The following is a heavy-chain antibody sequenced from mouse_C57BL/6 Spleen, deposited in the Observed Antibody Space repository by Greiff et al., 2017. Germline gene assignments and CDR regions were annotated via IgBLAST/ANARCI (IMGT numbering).Heavy chain of an antibody. J-gene: IGHJ2*01. CDR3: AKSDWDVKNFDY. CDR1: GYTFTSYW. CDR2: INPSNGGT. D-gene: IGHD4-1*01. Sequence: VQLQQPGPELVKPGASVKLSCKASGYTFTSYWMHWVKQRPGQGLEWIGNINPSNGGTNYNEKFKSKATLTVDNSSSTAYMQLSSLTSEDSAVYYCAKSDWDVKNFDYWGQGTTLTVSS. V-gene: IGHV1-53*01.